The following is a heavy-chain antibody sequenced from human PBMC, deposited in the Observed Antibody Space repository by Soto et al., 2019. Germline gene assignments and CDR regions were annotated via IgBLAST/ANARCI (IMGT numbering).Heavy chain of an antibody. V-gene: IGHV3-48*03. J-gene: IGHJ4*02. CDR1: GFXFSSYA. CDR2: ISSSGSTA. CDR3: TRAAWFPYLSFY. D-gene: IGHD3-10*01. Sequence: TLSCSASGFXFSSYAMSWVRQAPGKGLEWISYISSSGSTAYYASSVEGRFTISRDNANNSVYLQMDSLRAEDTALYYCTRAAWFPYLSFYWGQGALVTVSS.